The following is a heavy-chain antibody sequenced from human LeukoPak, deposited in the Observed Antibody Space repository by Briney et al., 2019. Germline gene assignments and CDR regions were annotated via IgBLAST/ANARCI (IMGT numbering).Heavy chain of an antibody. J-gene: IGHJ4*02. Sequence: ASVKVSCKASGYTFTSYDINWVRQAPGQGLEWMGWINPNSGGTNYAQKFQGRVTMTRDTSISTAYMELSRLRSDDTAVYYCARGYSYGFDYWGQGTLVTVSS. V-gene: IGHV1-2*02. CDR1: GYTFTSYD. CDR2: INPNSGGT. CDR3: ARGYSYGFDY. D-gene: IGHD5-18*01.